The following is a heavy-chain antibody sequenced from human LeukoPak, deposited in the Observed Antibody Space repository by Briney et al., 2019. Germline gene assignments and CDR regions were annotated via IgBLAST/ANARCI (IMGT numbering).Heavy chain of an antibody. J-gene: IGHJ5*02. V-gene: IGHV4-34*01. CDR2: INHSGST. Sequence: SETLSLTCAVYGGSFSGYYWSWIRQPPGKGLEWIGEINHSGSTNYNPSLKSRVTISVDTSKNQFSLKLSSVTAADTAVYYCARPPIGPYSKVGFPWGQGTLVTVSS. D-gene: IGHD6-13*01. CDR1: GGSFSGYY. CDR3: ARPPIGPYSKVGFP.